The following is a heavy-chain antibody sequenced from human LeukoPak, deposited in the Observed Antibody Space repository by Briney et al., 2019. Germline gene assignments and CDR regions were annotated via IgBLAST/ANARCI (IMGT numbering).Heavy chain of an antibody. V-gene: IGHV3-48*03. Sequence: QTGGSLRLSCAASGFTFSSYEMNCVRQAPGKGLEWVSYISSSGSTIYYADSVKGRFTISRDNAKNSLYLQMNSLRAEDTAVYYCARVVGSSSKARLLAYYYGMDVWGQGTTVIVSS. J-gene: IGHJ6*02. D-gene: IGHD6-13*01. CDR1: GFTFSSYE. CDR2: ISSSGSTI. CDR3: ARVVGSSSKARLLAYYYGMDV.